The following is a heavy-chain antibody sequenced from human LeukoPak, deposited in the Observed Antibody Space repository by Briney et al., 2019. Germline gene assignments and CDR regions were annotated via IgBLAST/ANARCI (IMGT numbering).Heavy chain of an antibody. CDR3: ARGTGIAAAGVIYYYYMDV. J-gene: IGHJ6*03. D-gene: IGHD6-13*01. CDR1: GGSISSGSYY. V-gene: IGHV4-61*02. CDR2: IYTSGST. Sequence: PSQTLSLTCTVSGGSISSGSYYWSWIRQPAGKGLEWIGRIYTSGSTNYNPSLNSRVTISVDTSKNQFSLKLSSVTAADTAVYYCARGTGIAAAGVIYYYYMDVWGKGTTVTVSS.